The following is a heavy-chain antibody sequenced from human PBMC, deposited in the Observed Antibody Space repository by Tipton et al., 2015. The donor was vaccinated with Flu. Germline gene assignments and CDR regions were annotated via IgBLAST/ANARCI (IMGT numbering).Heavy chain of an antibody. Sequence: TLSLTCSVSGASISSGGYSWSWIRQPPGKGLEWVGYIYHSWTTYYNPSLKSRVIISGDRSKNQFSLKLSSVTAADTAVYYCAREGGYSTGFRRIETWGQGAMVFVSS. V-gene: IGHV4-30-2*01. J-gene: IGHJ5*02. D-gene: IGHD2-8*02. CDR1: GASISSGGYS. CDR3: AREGGYSTGFRRIET. CDR2: IYHSWTT.